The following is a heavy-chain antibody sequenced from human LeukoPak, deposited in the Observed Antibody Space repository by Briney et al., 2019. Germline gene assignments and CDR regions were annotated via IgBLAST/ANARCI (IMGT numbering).Heavy chain of an antibody. CDR1: GYTFTTYD. CDR2: MNPNSGNT. D-gene: IGHD6-13*01. V-gene: IGHV1-8*01. J-gene: IGHJ5*02. Sequence: ASVKVSCEASGYTFTTYDINWVRQATGQGLEWMGWMNPNSGNTDYAQKFQGRVTMTRNTSMSTAYMELRSLRSEDTAVYYCTRGDGLTAALTQRWFDPWGQGTLVTVSS. CDR3: TRGDGLTAALTQRWFDP.